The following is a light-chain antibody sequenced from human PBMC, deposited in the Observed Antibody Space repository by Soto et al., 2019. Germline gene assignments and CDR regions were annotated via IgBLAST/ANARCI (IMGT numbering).Light chain of an antibody. CDR1: QGISTY. J-gene: IGKJ1*01. CDR2: GAS. V-gene: IGKV1-9*01. Sequence: DIRLTQPPSVLSASVGDRVTITCRASQGISTYLAWYQQKPGKVPKRLIYGASTLQSGVPSRFSGSGSGTEFTLTISSLQPEDFATYYCLQHYSQRSFGQGTKADNK. CDR3: LQHYSQRS.